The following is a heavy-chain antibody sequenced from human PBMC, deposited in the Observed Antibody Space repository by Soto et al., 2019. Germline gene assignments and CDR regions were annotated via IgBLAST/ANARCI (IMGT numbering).Heavy chain of an antibody. J-gene: IGHJ4*02. Sequence: QVQLVQSGAEAKKPGASVRVSCKASGYNFTSYYMHWVRQAPGQGLEWMGIVNPNGGGTSYAQKLQGRVTIPGDTSTSRVYMELTGLRSEDTAVYCCARGGEWLQLDYWGQGTLVTVSS. D-gene: IGHD5-12*01. CDR1: GYNFTSYY. V-gene: IGHV1-46*01. CDR2: VNPNGGGT. CDR3: ARGGEWLQLDY.